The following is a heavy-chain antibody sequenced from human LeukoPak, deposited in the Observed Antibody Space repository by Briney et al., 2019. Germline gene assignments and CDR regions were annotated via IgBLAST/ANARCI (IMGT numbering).Heavy chain of an antibody. D-gene: IGHD2-2*01. CDR2: ISAYNGNT. Sequence: ASVTVSCEASGYTFTSYGIRWVRQAPGQGLEWMGWISAYNGNTNYAQKLQGRVTMTTDTSTSTAYMELRSLRSDDTDVYYCARDSHDIVVVPAALPLDAFDIWGQGTMVTVSS. J-gene: IGHJ3*02. CDR3: ARDSHDIVVVPAALPLDAFDI. V-gene: IGHV1-18*01. CDR1: GYTFTSYG.